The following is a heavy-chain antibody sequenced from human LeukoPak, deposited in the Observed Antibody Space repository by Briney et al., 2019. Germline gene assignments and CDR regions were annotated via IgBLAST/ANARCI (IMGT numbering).Heavy chain of an antibody. J-gene: IGHJ4*02. CDR3: ARAEPITMVRGVITQENFDY. Sequence: GGSLRLSCAASGFTFSSYSMNWVRQAPGKGLEWVSSISSSSSYIYYADSVKGRFTISRDNAKNSLYLQMNSLRAEDTAVYCCARAEPITMVRGVITQENFDYWGQGTLVTVSS. V-gene: IGHV3-21*01. CDR2: ISSSSSYI. D-gene: IGHD3-10*01. CDR1: GFTFSSYS.